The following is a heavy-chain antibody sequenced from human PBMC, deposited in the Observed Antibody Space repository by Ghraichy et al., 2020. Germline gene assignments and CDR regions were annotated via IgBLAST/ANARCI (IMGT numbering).Heavy chain of an antibody. J-gene: IGHJ6*02. CDR2: ISYDGSNK. CDR3: AKDHIVVVPAAMSDDRYCTNGVCYLDYYYGMDV. Sequence: LSLTCAASGFTFSSYGMHWVRQAPGKGLEWVAVISYDGSNKYYADSVKGRFTISRDNSKNTLYLQMNSLRAEDTAVYYCAKDHIVVVPAAMSDDRYCTNGVCYLDYYYGMDVWGQGTTVTVSS. D-gene: IGHD2-2*01. V-gene: IGHV3-30*18. CDR1: GFTFSSYG.